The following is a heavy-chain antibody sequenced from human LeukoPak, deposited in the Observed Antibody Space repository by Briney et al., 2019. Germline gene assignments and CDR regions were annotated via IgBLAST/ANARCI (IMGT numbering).Heavy chain of an antibody. J-gene: IGHJ3*02. V-gene: IGHV3-49*04. CDR2: IRSKAYGGTT. D-gene: IGHD2-15*01. Sequence: PGGSLRLSCTASGFTFGDYAMSWVRRAPGKGLEWVGFIRSKAYGGTTEHAASVKGRFTISRDDSKTIAYLQMNNLKTEDTAVYYCTRVLGYCSGGSCFQDDAFDIWGQGTMVTVSS. CDR3: TRVLGYCSGGSCFQDDAFDI. CDR1: GFTFGDYA.